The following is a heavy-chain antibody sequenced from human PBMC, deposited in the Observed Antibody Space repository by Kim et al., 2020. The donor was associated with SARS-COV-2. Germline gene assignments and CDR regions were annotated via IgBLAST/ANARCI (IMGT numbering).Heavy chain of an antibody. D-gene: IGHD3-16*01. J-gene: IGHJ4*02. V-gene: IGHV3-23*01. Sequence: GGSLRLSCAASGFTFSSYAMSWVRQAPGKGLEWVSAISGSGGSTYYADSVKGRFTISRDNSKNTLYLQMNSLRAEDTAVYYCANSWGDDYIWGSHTGGNYWGQGTLVTVSS. CDR1: GFTFSSYA. CDR2: ISGSGGST. CDR3: ANSWGDDYIWGSHTGGNY.